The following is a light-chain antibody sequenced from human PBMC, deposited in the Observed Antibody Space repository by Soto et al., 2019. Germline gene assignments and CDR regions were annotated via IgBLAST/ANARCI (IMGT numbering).Light chain of an antibody. Sequence: DIQMTQSPSSLSASVGDRVTITCRASQSISSYLNWYQQKPGKAHKLLIYAASSLQSGVPSRFSGSGSGTDLTLTISSQQPEDFSTYYCQQSYSTPRTFGQGTKVEIK. CDR1: QSISSY. CDR3: QQSYSTPRT. J-gene: IGKJ1*01. V-gene: IGKV1-39*01. CDR2: AAS.